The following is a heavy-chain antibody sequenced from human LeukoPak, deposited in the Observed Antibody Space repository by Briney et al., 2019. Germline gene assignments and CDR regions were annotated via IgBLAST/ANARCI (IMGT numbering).Heavy chain of an antibody. V-gene: IGHV3-23*01. Sequence: GGSLRLSCVASGFTFSSHAMSWVRQAPGKGLEWVSTVGTGFDTYYTDSVKGRFTISRDNSKNTLSPQMSSLRAEDTATYYCTKNVPGRAIDYWGQGTLVTVSS. D-gene: IGHD2-15*01. CDR2: VGTGFDT. CDR3: TKNVPGRAIDY. J-gene: IGHJ4*02. CDR1: GFTFSSHA.